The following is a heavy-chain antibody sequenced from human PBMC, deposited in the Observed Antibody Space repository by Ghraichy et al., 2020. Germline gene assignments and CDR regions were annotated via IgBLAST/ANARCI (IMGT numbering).Heavy chain of an antibody. Sequence: GGSLRLSCAASGFTFSSYAMSWVRQAPGKGLDWVSAISASGGSTFYADSVKGRFTISRDNSRNTLYLQMDSLRAEDTAVYYCAKEIESFVRRAYYGGAFHVWGQGTTVTVSS. CDR3: AKEIESFVRRAYYGGAFHV. V-gene: IGHV3-23*01. D-gene: IGHD2-21*01. CDR1: GFTFSSYA. J-gene: IGHJ3*01. CDR2: ISASGGST.